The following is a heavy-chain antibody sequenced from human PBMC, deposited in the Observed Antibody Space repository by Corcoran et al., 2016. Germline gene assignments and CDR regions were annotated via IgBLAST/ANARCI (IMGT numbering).Heavy chain of an antibody. CDR3: ARGSSGYGYVSDY. J-gene: IGHJ4*02. Sequence: QVQLQESGPGLVKPSETLSLTCTVSGYSISSGYYWGWIRQPPGKRLEWIGSIYHSGSTYFNPSLQSRVTISVDTSKNQVSPKLRSVAAADTAVYYCARGSSGYGYVSDYWGQGSLVTVSS. CDR1: GYSISSGYY. V-gene: IGHV4-38-2*02. D-gene: IGHD3-10*02. CDR2: IYHSGST.